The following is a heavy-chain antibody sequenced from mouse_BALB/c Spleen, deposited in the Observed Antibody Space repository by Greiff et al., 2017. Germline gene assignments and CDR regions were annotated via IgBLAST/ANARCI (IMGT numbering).Heavy chain of an antibody. V-gene: IGHV5-12-2*01. CDR3: ARKDYGYDERYFDV. Sequence: EVQGVESGGGLVKPGGSLKLSCAASGFTFSSYAMSWVRQSPEKRLEWVAYISNGGGSTYYPDTVKGRFTISRDNAKNTLYLQMSSLKSEDTAMYYCARKDYGYDERYFDVWGAGTTVTVSS. D-gene: IGHD2-2*01. J-gene: IGHJ1*01. CDR2: ISNGGGST. CDR1: GFTFSSYA.